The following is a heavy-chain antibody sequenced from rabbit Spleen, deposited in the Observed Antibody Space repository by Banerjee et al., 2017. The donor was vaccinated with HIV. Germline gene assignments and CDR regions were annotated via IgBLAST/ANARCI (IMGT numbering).Heavy chain of an antibody. CDR3: ARDLDPAIGWNFNL. J-gene: IGHJ4*01. CDR1: GFSFSTAYD. V-gene: IGHV1S40*01. CDR2: IYTGNGKT. Sequence: QSLEESGGGLVQPEGSLTLTCTASGFSFSTAYDMCWVRQAPGKGLEWIGCIYTGNGKTSYASWAKGRFTISKSSSTTVTLQMTSLTAADTATYFCARDLDPAIGWNFNLWGPGTLVTVS. D-gene: IGHD7-1*01.